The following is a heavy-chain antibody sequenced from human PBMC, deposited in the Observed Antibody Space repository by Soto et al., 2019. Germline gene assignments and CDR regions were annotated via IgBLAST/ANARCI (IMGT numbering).Heavy chain of an antibody. CDR3: ASSPPIGYCSGGSCFGIWFDP. V-gene: IGHV5-10-1*01. Sequence: PGDSLKISCKGSGYSFTSYWISWVRQMPGKGLEWMGRIDPSDSYTNYSPSFQGHVTISADKSISTAYLQWSSLKASDTAMYYCASSPPIGYCSGGSCFGIWFDPWGQGTLVTVSS. CDR2: IDPSDSYT. D-gene: IGHD2-15*01. CDR1: GYSFTSYW. J-gene: IGHJ5*02.